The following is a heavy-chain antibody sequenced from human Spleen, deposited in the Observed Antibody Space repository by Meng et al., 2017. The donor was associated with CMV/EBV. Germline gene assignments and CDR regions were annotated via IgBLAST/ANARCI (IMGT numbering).Heavy chain of an antibody. J-gene: IGHJ6*02. CDR1: GFTFSSYG. V-gene: IGHV3-NL1*01. CDR2: IYSGGTT. CDR3: ARPNDDFWSGYLSI. D-gene: IGHD3-3*01. Sequence: GESLKISCAASGFTFSSYGMHWVRQAPGKGLEWVSVIYSGGTTHYADSVKGRFTISRDNSKNTLYLQMNSLRAEDTAVYYCARPNDDFWSGYLSIWGQGTTVTVSS.